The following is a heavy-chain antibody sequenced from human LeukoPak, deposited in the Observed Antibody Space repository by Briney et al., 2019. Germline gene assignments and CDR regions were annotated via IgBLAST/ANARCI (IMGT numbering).Heavy chain of an antibody. CDR3: ARGKHTAAIPDC. D-gene: IGHD6-13*01. CDR2: INADVSST. V-gene: IGHV3-74*01. Sequence: RSGGSLRLSCAASGFTFSTYWMPWVRQAPGKGLVWVSRINADVSSTSYADSVKGRFTISRDNAKNTLYLQMNSLRAEGTAVYYCARGKHTAAIPDCWGQGTLVTVSS. CDR1: GFTFSTYW. J-gene: IGHJ4*02.